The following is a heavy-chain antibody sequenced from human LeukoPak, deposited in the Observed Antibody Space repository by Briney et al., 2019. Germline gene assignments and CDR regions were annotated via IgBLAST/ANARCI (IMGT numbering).Heavy chain of an antibody. V-gene: IGHV4-39*01. J-gene: IGHJ5*02. CDR3: ARRESWNWFDP. Sequence: SETLSLTCTVSGGSISSSSYYWGWIRQPPGKGLEWFGSFFYSGSTSYNPSLKSRFTITVHTAKNQFSRNVRSVAAADTAVYYCARRESWNWFDPWGQGPLVIVSS. CDR2: FFYSGST. CDR1: GGSISSSSYY.